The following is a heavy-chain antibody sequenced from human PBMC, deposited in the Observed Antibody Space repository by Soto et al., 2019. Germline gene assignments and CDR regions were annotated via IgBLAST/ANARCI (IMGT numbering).Heavy chain of an antibody. D-gene: IGHD3-10*01. Sequence: ASVKVSCKASGYTFTGYYMHWVRQAPGQGLEWMGWINPNSGGTNYAQKFQGRVNMTRDTSISTAYMELSRLRSDDTAVYYCARAGSTLVSGMDVWGQGTTVTVSS. V-gene: IGHV1-2*02. CDR2: INPNSGGT. CDR1: GYTFTGYY. CDR3: ARAGSTLVSGMDV. J-gene: IGHJ6*02.